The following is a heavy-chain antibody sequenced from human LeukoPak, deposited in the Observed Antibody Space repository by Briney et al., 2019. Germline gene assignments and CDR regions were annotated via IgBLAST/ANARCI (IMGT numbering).Heavy chain of an antibody. CDR1: GYSISSDYY. CDR2: IYHSGST. CDR3: ARSHGYDILTGYLDFDY. D-gene: IGHD3-9*01. J-gene: IGHJ4*02. Sequence: SETLSLTCAVSGYSISSDYYWGWIRQPPGKGLEWIGSIYHSGSTNYNPSLKSRVTISVDTTKNQFSLKLSSVTAADTAVYYCARSHGYDILTGYLDFDYWGQGTLVTVSS. V-gene: IGHV4-38-2*01.